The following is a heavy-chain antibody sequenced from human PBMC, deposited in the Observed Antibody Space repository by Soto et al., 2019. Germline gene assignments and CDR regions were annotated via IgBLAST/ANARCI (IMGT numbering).Heavy chain of an antibody. CDR2: IYHTGST. V-gene: IGHV4-4*02. J-gene: IGHJ4*01. D-gene: IGHD4-17*01. CDR1: GGSISSMDW. Sequence: TLSLTCAVSGGSISSMDWWTWVRQPPGKGLQWIGEIYHTGSTNYNPSLQSRVTISIDESRTSFSLNLDSVTATDTAVYYCATRRDGGPVWGHGTLVTVS. CDR3: ATRRDGGPV.